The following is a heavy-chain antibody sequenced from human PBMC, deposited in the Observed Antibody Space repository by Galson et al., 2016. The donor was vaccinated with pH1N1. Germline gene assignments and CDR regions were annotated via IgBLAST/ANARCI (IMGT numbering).Heavy chain of an antibody. CDR2: ISGSGRT. D-gene: IGHD2-15*01. V-gene: IGHV4-30-4*01. CDR3: AREGCGGSCYYYYYYYGMDV. J-gene: IGHJ6*02. CDR1: GDSVNSGDYY. Sequence: LSLTCSVSGDSVNSGDYYWSWIRQSPGRGLEWIGCISGSGRTYYNPSLKSRLTISLDASKSQFSLRLASVTAPDAATYYCAREGCGGSCYYYYYYYGMDVWGQGATVVVPS.